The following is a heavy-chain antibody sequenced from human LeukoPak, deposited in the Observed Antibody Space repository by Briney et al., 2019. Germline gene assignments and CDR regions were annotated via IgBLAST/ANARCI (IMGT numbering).Heavy chain of an antibody. J-gene: IGHJ4*02. CDR2: INSDGSST. D-gene: IGHD3-22*01. Sequence: GGSLRLSCAASGFTFSSYWMHWVRQAPGKGLVWVSRINSDGSSTSYADSVRGRFTISRDNAKNTLYLQMNSLRAEDTAVYYCATEPYLYYYDSSGYLDYWGQGTLVTVSS. CDR3: ATEPYLYYYDSSGYLDY. CDR1: GFTFSSYW. V-gene: IGHV3-74*01.